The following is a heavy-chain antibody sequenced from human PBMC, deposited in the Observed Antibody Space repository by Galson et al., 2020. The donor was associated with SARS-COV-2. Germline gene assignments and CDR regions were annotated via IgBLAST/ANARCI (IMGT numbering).Heavy chain of an antibody. J-gene: IGHJ5*02. Sequence: ASVKVSCKASGYTFTSYGISWVRQAPGQGLEWMGWISAYNGNTNYAQKLQGRVTMTTDTSTSTAYMELRSLRSDDTTVYYCARDGPILWSPRRLDPWGQETLVTVSS. CDR2: ISAYNGNT. V-gene: IGHV1-18*01. D-gene: IGHD2-21*01. CDR1: GYTFTSYG. CDR3: ARDGPILWSPRRLDP.